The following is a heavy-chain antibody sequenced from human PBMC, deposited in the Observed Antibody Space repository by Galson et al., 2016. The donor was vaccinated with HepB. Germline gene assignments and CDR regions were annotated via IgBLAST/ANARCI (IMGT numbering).Heavy chain of an antibody. CDR3: ARQTVVVIAALYYFDN. CDR1: GGSINNSTKF. V-gene: IGHV4-39*01. D-gene: IGHD2-15*01. J-gene: IGHJ4*02. CDR2: VYYSGST. Sequence: SETLSLTCIVSGGSINNSTKFWGWIRQPPGKELEWIGSVYYSGSTYKNPSLKSRVAISVDTSKNQFSLNLSSVTAADTAVYYCARQTVVVIAALYYFDNWGQGTLVTVSS.